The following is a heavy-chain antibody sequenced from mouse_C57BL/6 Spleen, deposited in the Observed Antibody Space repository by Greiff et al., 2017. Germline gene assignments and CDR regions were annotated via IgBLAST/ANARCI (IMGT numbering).Heavy chain of an antibody. D-gene: IGHD2-4*01. V-gene: IGHV1-64*01. CDR3: ARSDLYYDYDEFAY. Sequence: QVQLQQPGAELVKPGASVKLSCKASGYTFTSYWMHWVKQRPGQGLEWIGMIHPNSGSTNYNEKFKSKATLTVDKSSSTAYMQLSSLTSEDSAVYYCARSDLYYDYDEFAYWGQGTLVTVSA. CDR2: IHPNSGST. J-gene: IGHJ3*01. CDR1: GYTFTSYW.